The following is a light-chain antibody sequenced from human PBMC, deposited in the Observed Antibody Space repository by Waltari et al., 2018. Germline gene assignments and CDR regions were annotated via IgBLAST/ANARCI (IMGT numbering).Light chain of an antibody. V-gene: IGLV1-47*01. Sequence: QSVLTQPPSASGTPGQRVTLSCSGSSPNLGSNYVSWYPQLPGTAPKLLIYRKHQRPSGVPDRFSGSKSGTSASLAISGLRSEDEADYYCAAWDDSLSGHVVFGGGTKLTVL. CDR3: AAWDDSLSGHVV. J-gene: IGLJ2*01. CDR2: RKH. CDR1: SPNLGSNY.